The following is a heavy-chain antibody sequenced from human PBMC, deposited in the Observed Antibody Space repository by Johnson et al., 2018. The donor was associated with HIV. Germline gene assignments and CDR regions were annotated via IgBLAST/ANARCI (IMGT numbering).Heavy chain of an antibody. Sequence: VQLVESGGGLVQPGGSLRLSCAASGFTFSSYWMHWVRQAPWKGLVWVSRINSDGSSTSYADSVKGRFTISRDNAKNTLYLQMNSLRAEDTAVYYCARDRRLADAFDIWGQGTMVTVSS. V-gene: IGHV3-74*01. CDR1: GFTFSSYW. D-gene: IGHD5-12*01. CDR3: ARDRRLADAFDI. J-gene: IGHJ3*02. CDR2: INSDGSST.